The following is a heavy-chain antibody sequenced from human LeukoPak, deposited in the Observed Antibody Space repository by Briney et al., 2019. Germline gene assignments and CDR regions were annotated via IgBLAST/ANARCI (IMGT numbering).Heavy chain of an antibody. CDR3: ARASTAVTTRDYFDY. CDR2: IKSDGSTT. J-gene: IGHJ4*02. Sequence: GESLKISCVASGFSFSNYWMHWVRQAPGKGLVWVSRIKSDGSTTTYADSVKGRFTISRDNAKNTLYLELDSLRAEDTAVYYCARASTAVTTRDYFDYWGQGTLVTVSS. V-gene: IGHV3-74*01. CDR1: GFSFSNYW. D-gene: IGHD4-17*01.